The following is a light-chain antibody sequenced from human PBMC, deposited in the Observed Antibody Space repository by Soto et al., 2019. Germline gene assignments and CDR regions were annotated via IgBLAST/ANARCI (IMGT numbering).Light chain of an antibody. Sequence: QSVVTQPASVSGSPGQSITISCTGTSSDVGGYNYVSCYQQHPGKAPKLMIYEVSNRPSGVSNRFSGSKSGNTASLYISGLQAEDEADYYCGSYTSSTPYVFGTGTELAVL. J-gene: IGLJ1*01. CDR1: SSDVGGYNY. CDR3: GSYTSSTPYV. CDR2: EVS. V-gene: IGLV2-14*01.